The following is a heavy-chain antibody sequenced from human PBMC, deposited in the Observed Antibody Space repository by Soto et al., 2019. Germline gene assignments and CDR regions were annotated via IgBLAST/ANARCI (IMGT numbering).Heavy chain of an antibody. CDR1: GFTFSSYS. D-gene: IGHD3-3*01. J-gene: IGHJ5*02. V-gene: IGHV3-48*02. CDR3: ARDFSVRWYDFWSGAGPHNWFDP. CDR2: ISSSSSTI. Sequence: EVQLVESGGGLVQPGGSLRLSCAASGFTFSSYSMNWVRQAPGKGLEWVSYISSSSSTIYYADSVKGRFTISRDNAKNSLYLQMNSLRDEDTAVYYCARDFSVRWYDFWSGAGPHNWFDPWGQGTLVTVSS.